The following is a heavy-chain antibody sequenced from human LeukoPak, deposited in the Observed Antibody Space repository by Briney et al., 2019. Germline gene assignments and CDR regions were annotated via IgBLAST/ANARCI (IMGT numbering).Heavy chain of an antibody. V-gene: IGHV3-30*18. CDR1: GFTFSSYG. CDR3: AKDKFLGYSSSWYGEGYIDY. J-gene: IGHJ4*02. CDR2: ISYDGSNK. D-gene: IGHD6-13*01. Sequence: GGSLRLSCAASGFTFSSYGMHWVRQAPGKGLEWVAVISYDGSNKYYADSVKGRFTISRDNSKNTLYLQMNSLRAEDTAVYYCAKDKFLGYSSSWYGEGYIDYWGQGTLVTVSS.